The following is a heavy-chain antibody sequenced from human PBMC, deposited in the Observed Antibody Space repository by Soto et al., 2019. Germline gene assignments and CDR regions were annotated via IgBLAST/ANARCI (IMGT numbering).Heavy chain of an antibody. V-gene: IGHV6-1*01. J-gene: IGHJ6*02. CDR2: TYYRSKWYN. CDR1: GDSVSSNSAA. D-gene: IGHD2-15*01. Sequence: SQTLSLTCAISGDSVSSNSAAWNWIRQSPSRGLEWLGRTYYRSKWYNDYAVSVKSRITINPDTSKNQFSLQLNSVTPEDTAVYYCAREGTVVVVAAEYYYYGMDVWGQGTTVTVSS. CDR3: AREGTVVVVAAEYYYYGMDV.